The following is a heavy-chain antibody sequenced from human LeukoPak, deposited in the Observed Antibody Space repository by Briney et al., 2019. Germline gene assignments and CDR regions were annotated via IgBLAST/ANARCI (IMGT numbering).Heavy chain of an antibody. J-gene: IGHJ3*02. Sequence: GGSLRLSCVASGFAFSSYWLSWVRQAPGKGLEWVANIKQDGSEKYYVGSVKGRFTISRDNAKNSLYLQMNSLRAEDTAVYYCARDLLAFDIWGQGTMVTVSS. CDR3: ARDLLAFDI. V-gene: IGHV3-7*01. CDR2: IKQDGSEK. D-gene: IGHD1-26*01. CDR1: GFAFSSYW.